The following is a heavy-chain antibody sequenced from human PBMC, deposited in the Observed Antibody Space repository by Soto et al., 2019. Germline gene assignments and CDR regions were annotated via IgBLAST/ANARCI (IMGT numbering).Heavy chain of an antibody. CDR2: IYYSGST. Sequence: PSETLSLTCTVSGGSISSYYWSWIRQPPGKGLEWIGYIYYSGSTNYNPSFKSRVTISVDTSKNQFSLKLSSVTAADTAVYYCARVWGYAFDYWGQGTLVTVSS. J-gene: IGHJ4*02. D-gene: IGHD3-16*01. CDR1: GGSISSYY. V-gene: IGHV4-59*01. CDR3: ARVWGYAFDY.